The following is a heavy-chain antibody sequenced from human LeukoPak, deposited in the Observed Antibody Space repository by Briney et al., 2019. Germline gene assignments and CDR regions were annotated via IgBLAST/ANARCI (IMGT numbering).Heavy chain of an antibody. CDR2: MNPNSGNT. Sequence: GASVKVSCKASGYTFTSYDINWVRQATGQGREWVGWMNPNSGNTGYAQKFQGSVTMTRHTSISTAYMELSSLRSEDTAVYYCARDSSDWYWTWFDPWGQGTLVTVSS. D-gene: IGHD6-19*01. CDR1: GYTFTSYD. V-gene: IGHV1-8*02. J-gene: IGHJ5*02. CDR3: ARDSSDWYWTWFDP.